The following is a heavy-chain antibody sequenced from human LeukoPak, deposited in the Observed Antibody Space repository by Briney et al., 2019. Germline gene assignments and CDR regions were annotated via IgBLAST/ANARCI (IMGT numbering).Heavy chain of an antibody. Sequence: ASVKVSCKASGYSFINYYIHWVRQAPGQGLEWMGIINPSGGSTSYAQKFQGRVTMTTDTSTSTAYMELRSLRSDDTAVYYCARDGSYDSSGNWFDPWGQGTLVTVSS. J-gene: IGHJ5*02. CDR2: INPSGGST. D-gene: IGHD3-22*01. V-gene: IGHV1-46*01. CDR3: ARDGSYDSSGNWFDP. CDR1: GYSFINYY.